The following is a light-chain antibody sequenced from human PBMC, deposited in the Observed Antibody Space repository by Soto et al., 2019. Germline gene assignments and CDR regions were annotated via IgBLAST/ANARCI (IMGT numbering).Light chain of an antibody. CDR3: QQYDQWPIP. CDR2: GAS. V-gene: IGKV3-15*01. Sequence: EVVMTQSPANLSLSPGPAATHSCWASQPVSDKLAWYQQKPGQAPRLLIYGASARALGIPARFSGSGSGTEFSFTITSLQSEDFAGYYCQQYDQWPIPFCQGTLLAVK. CDR1: QPVSDK. J-gene: IGKJ5*01.